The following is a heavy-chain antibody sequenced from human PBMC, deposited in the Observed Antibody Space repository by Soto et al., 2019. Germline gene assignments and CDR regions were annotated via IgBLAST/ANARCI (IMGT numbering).Heavy chain of an antibody. J-gene: IGHJ5*02. Sequence: SETLSLTCAVSGGSFSVYYWSWIRQPPGKGLEWIGEINHSGSTNYNPSLKSRVTISVDTSKNQFSLKLSSVTAADTAVYYCARVKKDDYGWGSYRYRFWFDPWGQGTLVTVSS. D-gene: IGHD3-16*02. V-gene: IGHV4-34*01. CDR2: INHSGST. CDR3: ARVKKDDYGWGSYRYRFWFDP. CDR1: GGSFSVYY.